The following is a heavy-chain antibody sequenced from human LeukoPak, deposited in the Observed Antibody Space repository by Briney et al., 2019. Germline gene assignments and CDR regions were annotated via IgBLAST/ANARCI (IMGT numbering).Heavy chain of an antibody. CDR3: TRDIDDVLTGDDAFDV. D-gene: IGHD3-9*01. J-gene: IGHJ3*01. CDR2: ITSSGSSM. V-gene: IGHV3-21*03. CDR1: GFTFSGYS. Sequence: GGSLRLSCAGSGFTFSGYSLNWVRQAPGKGLEWVSSITSSGSSMYYADSVKGRFTISRDNAESSVYLQMDSLRVDDTGLYYCTRDIDDVLTGDDAFDVWGQGTVVTVSS.